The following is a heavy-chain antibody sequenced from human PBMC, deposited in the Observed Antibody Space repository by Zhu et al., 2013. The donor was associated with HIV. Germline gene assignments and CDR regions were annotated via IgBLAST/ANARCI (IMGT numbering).Heavy chain of an antibody. V-gene: IGHV3-23*01. CDR3: ARDDQYNPLDL. CDR2: ISESGAYT. Sequence: EVQLLESGGGLVQPGGSLRLSCAASGFTFSTYAMNWVRQAPGTGLEWVSTISESGAYTYYADSVKGRFTISRDNSKNTLYLQMNSLRAGDTAVYFCARDDQYNPLDLWGQGDPGHCVF. D-gene: IGHD1-20*01. J-gene: IGHJ5*02. CDR1: GFTFSTYA.